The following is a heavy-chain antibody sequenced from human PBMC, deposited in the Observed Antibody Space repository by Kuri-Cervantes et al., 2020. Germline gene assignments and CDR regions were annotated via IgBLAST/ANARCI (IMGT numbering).Heavy chain of an antibody. D-gene: IGHD1-26*01. CDR2: IYWNDDK. V-gene: IGHV2-5*01. CDR1: GFSLSTNGVG. J-gene: IGHJ6*02. CDR3: ARIPSYYGQSGMDV. Sequence: SGPTLVKPTQTLTLTCTFSGFSLSTNGVGVGWIRQPPGEALEWLALIYWNDDKRYSPSLKTRLTISKDTSKNQVVLTMTNMDPVDTATYHCARIPSYYGQSGMDVWGQGTTVTVSS.